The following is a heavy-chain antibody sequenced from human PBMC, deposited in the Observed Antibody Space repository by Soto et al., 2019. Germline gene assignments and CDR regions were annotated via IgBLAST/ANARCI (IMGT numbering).Heavy chain of an antibody. V-gene: IGHV4-4*02. CDR2: IFHDGTA. J-gene: IGHJ4*02. D-gene: IGHD2-8*01. Sequence: SKTLSLTCAVSGVSISSGNWWTWVRQTPQSGLEYIGEIFHDGTANYYPSFERRVAISVDTSKNQFSLKLTSVTAADTAIYFCARLVYDTRLNYMYFDFWGRGAQVTVPQ. CDR1: GVSISSGNW. CDR3: ARLVYDTRLNYMYFDF.